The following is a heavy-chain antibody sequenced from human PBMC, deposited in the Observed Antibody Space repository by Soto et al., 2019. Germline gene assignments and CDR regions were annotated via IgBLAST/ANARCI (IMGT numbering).Heavy chain of an antibody. J-gene: IGHJ3*02. V-gene: IGHV3-23*01. Sequence: GGSLRLSCAASGFTFSSYAMSWVRQAPGKGLEWVSAISGSGGSAYYADSVKGRFTISRDNSKNTLYLQMNSLRAEDTAVYYCAKDIDGIAAAVWDFALDIWGKGTMVTVSS. CDR2: ISGSGGSA. CDR3: AKDIDGIAAAVWDFALDI. CDR1: GFTFSSYA. D-gene: IGHD6-13*01.